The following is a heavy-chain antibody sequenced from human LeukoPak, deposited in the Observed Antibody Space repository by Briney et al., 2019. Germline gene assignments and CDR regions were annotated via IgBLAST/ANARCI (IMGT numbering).Heavy chain of an antibody. V-gene: IGHV3-74*01. J-gene: IGHJ1*01. Sequence: GGSLRLSCAASGFTFSSYWMHWVRQAPGKGLVWVSRIKSDGSSTNYADSVKGRFTISRDNAKNSLYLQMNSLRAEDTAVYYCAKHESGSHYYDSSGPFQHWGQGTLVTVSS. CDR1: GFTFSSYW. CDR2: IKSDGSST. D-gene: IGHD3-22*01. CDR3: AKHESGSHYYDSSGPFQH.